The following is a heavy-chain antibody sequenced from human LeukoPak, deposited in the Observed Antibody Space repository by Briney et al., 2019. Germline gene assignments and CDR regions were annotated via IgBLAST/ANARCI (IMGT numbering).Heavy chain of an antibody. Sequence: GGSLRLSCAGSGFTFSSYSMNWVRQAPGKGLEWISYISSTSSTIYYADSVKGRFTISRDNAKNSLYLQMNSLRAEDTAVYYCARSLLWAPDYWGQGTLVTVSS. V-gene: IGHV3-48*01. D-gene: IGHD1-26*01. CDR3: ARSLLWAPDY. J-gene: IGHJ4*02. CDR1: GFTFSSYS. CDR2: ISSTSSTI.